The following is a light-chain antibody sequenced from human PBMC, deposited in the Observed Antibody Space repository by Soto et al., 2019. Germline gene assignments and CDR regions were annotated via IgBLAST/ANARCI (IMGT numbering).Light chain of an antibody. CDR2: EGS. J-gene: IGLJ1*01. CDR3: CSYAGSSTSYV. V-gene: IGLV2-23*01. CDR1: SSDVGSYNL. Sequence: QYALTQPASVSGSPGQSITISCTGTSSDVGSYNLVSWYQHHPGKAPKLMIYEGSKRPSGVSNRFSGSKSGNTASLTISGLQDEDEADYYCCSYAGSSTSYVFGTGTKLTGL.